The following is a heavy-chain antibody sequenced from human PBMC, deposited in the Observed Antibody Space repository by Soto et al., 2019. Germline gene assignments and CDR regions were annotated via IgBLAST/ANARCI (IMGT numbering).Heavy chain of an antibody. CDR2: IYYSGST. V-gene: IGHV4-30-4*01. CDR1: GGSISSGDYY. CDR3: ARVGGFGATTIDY. J-gene: IGHJ4*02. Sequence: PSETLSLTCTVSGGSISSGDYYWSWIRQPPGKGLEWIGYIYYSGSTYYNPSLKSRVTISVDTSKNQFSLKLSSVTAADTAVYYCARVGGFGATTIDYWGRGTLVPVSS. D-gene: IGHD3-10*01.